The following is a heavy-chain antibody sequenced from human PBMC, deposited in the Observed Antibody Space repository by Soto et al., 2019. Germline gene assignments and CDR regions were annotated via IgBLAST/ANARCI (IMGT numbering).Heavy chain of an antibody. CDR3: VSQRTTVPTQAYFDY. CDR2: VYYRGRS. J-gene: IGHJ4*02. D-gene: IGHD4-17*01. CDR1: CGSVTNSSYY. V-gene: IGHV4-39*01. Sequence: SETLSLTCTVSCGSVTNSSYYWGWIRQTPGKGLEWIGSVYYRGRSYSKSSVKSRVTISVDTSKNRFSLSLNSVTASDTAVYFCVSQRTTVPTQAYFDYWGPGALVTVSS.